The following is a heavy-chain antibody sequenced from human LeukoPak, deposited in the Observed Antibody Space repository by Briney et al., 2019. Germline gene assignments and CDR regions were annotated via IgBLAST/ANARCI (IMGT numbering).Heavy chain of an antibody. Sequence: SETLSLTCTVSGGSISSSSYYWGWIRQPPGKGLEWIGSIYYSGSTYYNPSLKSRVTISVDTSKNQFSLKLSSVTAADTAVYYCARDIDYYDGSGYPPQGWFDPWGQGTLVTVSS. CDR1: GGSISSSSYY. J-gene: IGHJ5*02. CDR2: IYYSGST. CDR3: ARDIDYYDGSGYPPQGWFDP. V-gene: IGHV4-39*07. D-gene: IGHD3-22*01.